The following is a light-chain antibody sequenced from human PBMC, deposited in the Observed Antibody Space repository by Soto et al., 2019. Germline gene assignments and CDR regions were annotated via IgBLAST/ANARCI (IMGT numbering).Light chain of an antibody. CDR1: QIVSNT. Sequence: EIVMTQSPATLSVSPGERATLSCRASQIVSNTLAWYQQKPGQAPRLLIYGASTRATGIPARFSGSGSGTEFTLTISSLQSEDFAVYYCQQYNTWSPLTFGGGTKVETK. CDR3: QQYNTWSPLT. J-gene: IGKJ4*01. V-gene: IGKV3-15*01. CDR2: GAS.